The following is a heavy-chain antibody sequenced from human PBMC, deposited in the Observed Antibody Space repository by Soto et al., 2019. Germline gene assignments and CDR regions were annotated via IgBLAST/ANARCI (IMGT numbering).Heavy chain of an antibody. Sequence: QVQLVESGGGVVQPGRSLRLSCAASGFTFSSYAMHWVRQAPGKGLEWVAVISYDGSNKYYADSVKGRFTISSDNSKNTLYLQMNSLRAEDTAVYYCARGDLGVYGYNDYWGQGTLVTVSS. CDR3: ARGDLGVYGYNDY. D-gene: IGHD5-12*01. CDR1: GFTFSSYA. V-gene: IGHV3-30-3*01. CDR2: ISYDGSNK. J-gene: IGHJ4*02.